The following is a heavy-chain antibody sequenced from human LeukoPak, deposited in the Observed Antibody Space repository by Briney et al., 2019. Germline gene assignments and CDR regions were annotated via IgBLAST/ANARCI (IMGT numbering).Heavy chain of an antibody. J-gene: IGHJ4*02. V-gene: IGHV3-53*01. D-gene: IGHD2-8*01. Sequence: PGGSLRLSCAASGFTVSSNHMSWVRQAPGKGLEWVSVIYSGGSTYYADSVKGRFTISRDNSKNTLYLQMNSLRAEDTAVYYCAAEAYCTNGICIHRWAFDYWGQGTLVTVSS. CDR3: AAEAYCTNGICIHRWAFDY. CDR1: GFTVSSNH. CDR2: IYSGGST.